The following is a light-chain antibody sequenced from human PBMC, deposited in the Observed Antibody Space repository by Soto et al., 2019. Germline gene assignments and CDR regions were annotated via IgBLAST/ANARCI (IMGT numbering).Light chain of an antibody. J-gene: IGKJ1*01. CDR3: QQYYNWLGT. CDR2: GAS. V-gene: IGKV3-15*01. CDR1: QSVSSN. Sequence: EIVMTQSPATLSVSPGERATLSCRASQSVSSNLAWYQQKPGQAPRLLIYGASTRATGTPARFSGSGSGTEFTITISSLQSEDFAVYYCQQYYNWLGTFGRGTKVEIK.